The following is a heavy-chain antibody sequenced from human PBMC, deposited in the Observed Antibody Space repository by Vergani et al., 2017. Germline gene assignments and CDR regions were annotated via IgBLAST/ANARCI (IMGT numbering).Heavy chain of an antibody. V-gene: IGHV5-51*01. CDR3: ARLYGRDSSGSKYFDY. D-gene: IGHD3-22*01. Sequence: EVQLVQSGAEVKKPGESLKISCQISGYSFTNYWIGWVRQMPGKGLEWMGLIHPADSDTIYSPSFQCQVTSSVDKSISTSYLQRSSLRASDSAMYYCARLYGRDSSGSKYFDYWVQGTLVTVSS. J-gene: IGHJ4*02. CDR2: IHPADSDT. CDR1: GYSFTNYW.